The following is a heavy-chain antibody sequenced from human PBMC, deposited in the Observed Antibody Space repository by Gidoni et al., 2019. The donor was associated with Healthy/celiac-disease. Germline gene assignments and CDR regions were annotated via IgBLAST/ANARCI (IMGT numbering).Heavy chain of an antibody. J-gene: IGHJ3*02. CDR1: GGSINSYY. V-gene: IGHV4-4*07. D-gene: IGHD6-19*01. CDR2: IYTSGST. CDR3: ARRGGYSSGPGAFDI. Sequence: QVQLQESVPGLVKPSETLSLICPFSGGSINSYYWSWIRQPAGKGLEWIGRIYTSGSTNYNPSLKSRVTMSVDTSKNQFSLKLSSVTAADTAVYYCARRGGYSSGPGAFDIWGQGTMVTVSS.